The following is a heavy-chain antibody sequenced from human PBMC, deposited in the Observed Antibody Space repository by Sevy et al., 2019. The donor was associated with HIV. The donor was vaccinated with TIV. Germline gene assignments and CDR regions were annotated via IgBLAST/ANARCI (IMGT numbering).Heavy chain of an antibody. CDR2: ILYEGINK. Sequence: GGSLGLSCVASGFSFDRYGMHWIRQAPGKGLEWVAVILYEGINKDYGDSVRGRFTISRDNSKNTLYLEMNNLRGDDTAVYYCATGRDYGSGSYDYWGQGTLVTVSS. CDR1: GFSFDRYG. CDR3: ATGRDYGSGSYDY. D-gene: IGHD3-10*01. J-gene: IGHJ4*02. V-gene: IGHV3-33*03.